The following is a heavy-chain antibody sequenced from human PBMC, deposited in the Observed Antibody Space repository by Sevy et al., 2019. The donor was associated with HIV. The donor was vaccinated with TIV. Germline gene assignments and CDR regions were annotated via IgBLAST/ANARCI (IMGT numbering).Heavy chain of an antibody. D-gene: IGHD3-16*02. CDR3: ARESLIITFGGVIVKGYYFDY. CDR2: IKQDGSEK. J-gene: IGHJ4*02. V-gene: IGHV3-7*01. CDR1: GFTFSSYW. Sequence: GGSLRLSCAASGFTFSSYWVSWVRQAPGKGLEWVANIKQDGSEKYYVDSVKGRFTISRDNAKNSLYLQMNSLRAEDTAVYYCARESLIITFGGVIVKGYYFDYWGQRTLVTVSS.